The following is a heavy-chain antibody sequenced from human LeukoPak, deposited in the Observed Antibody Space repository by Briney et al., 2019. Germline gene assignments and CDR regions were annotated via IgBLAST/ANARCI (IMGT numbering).Heavy chain of an antibody. J-gene: IGHJ4*02. CDR1: GGSISSSSYY. CDR3: ARALSYGYSSSWYFDY. V-gene: IGHV4-39*01. D-gene: IGHD6-13*01. CDR2: IYYSGST. Sequence: PSETLSLTCTVSGGSISSSSYYWGWIRQPPGKGLEWIGSIYYSGSTYYNPSLKSRVTISVDTSKNQFSLKLSSVTAADTAVYYCARALSYGYSSSWYFDYWGQGTLVTVSS.